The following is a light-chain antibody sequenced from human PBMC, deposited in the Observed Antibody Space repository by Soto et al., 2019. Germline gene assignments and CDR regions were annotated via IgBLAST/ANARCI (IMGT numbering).Light chain of an antibody. CDR3: QQYNDWPPT. CDR2: GAS. J-gene: IGKJ1*01. Sequence: EIVLTQSPGTLSLSPGAVATPSCRPSQSVSRSYLAWYQQKPGQAPRLLIYGASTRATGMPARFSGSGSGTECTRTSSSLQSEDFAVYYCQQYNDWPPTFGQGTKVDIK. CDR1: QSVSRSY. V-gene: IGKV3-15*01.